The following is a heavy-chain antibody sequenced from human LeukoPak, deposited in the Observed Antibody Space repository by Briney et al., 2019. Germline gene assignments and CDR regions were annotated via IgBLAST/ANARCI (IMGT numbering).Heavy chain of an antibody. CDR1: GFTVSSNY. J-gene: IGHJ4*02. Sequence: GGSLRLSCSASGFTVSSNYLNWVRQAPGKGLEWVSVISSGGDTYYADSVKGRFTISRDNSKNTLYLRMNSLRADDTAVYYFARLSNWNHFDYWGQGTLVTVSS. CDR2: ISSGGDT. D-gene: IGHD1-20*01. V-gene: IGHV3-66*04. CDR3: ARLSNWNHFDY.